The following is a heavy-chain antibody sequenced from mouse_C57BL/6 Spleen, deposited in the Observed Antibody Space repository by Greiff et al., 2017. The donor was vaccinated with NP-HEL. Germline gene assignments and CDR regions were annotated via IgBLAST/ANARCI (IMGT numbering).Heavy chain of an antibody. V-gene: IGHV5-16*01. J-gene: IGHJ4*01. CDR2: INYDGSST. CDR1: GFTFSDYY. Sequence: EVHLVESEGGLVQPGSSMKLSCTASGFTFSDYYMAWVRQVPEKGLEWVANINYDGSSTYYLDSLKSRFIISRDNAKNILYLQMSSLKSEDTATYYCARGSYYGSSLYYAMDYWGQGTSVTVSS. D-gene: IGHD1-1*01. CDR3: ARGSYYGSSLYYAMDY.